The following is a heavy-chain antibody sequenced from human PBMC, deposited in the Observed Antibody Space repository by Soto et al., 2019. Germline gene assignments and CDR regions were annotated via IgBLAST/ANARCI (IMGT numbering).Heavy chain of an antibody. D-gene: IGHD3-16*01. CDR2: IHPSGDTK. Sequence: QVQLVQSGAAVKEPGASVKVSCKASGYTFHNYHMHWVRQAPGQGLEWMGIIHPSGDTKTYAQRFQGRLAMTRDASTSTAYMELSRLTSEDTAVYFCARDLWGSWTVDYWGQGTLVTVSS. J-gene: IGHJ4*02. CDR3: ARDLWGSWTVDY. CDR1: GYTFHNYH. V-gene: IGHV1-46*02.